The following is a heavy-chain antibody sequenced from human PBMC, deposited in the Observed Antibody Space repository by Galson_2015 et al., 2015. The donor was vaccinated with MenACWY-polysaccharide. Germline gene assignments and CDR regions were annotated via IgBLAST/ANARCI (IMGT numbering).Heavy chain of an antibody. CDR2: INADGSAT. V-gene: IGHV3-74*01. J-gene: IGHJ5*02. CDR1: GFSFSTYW. CDR3: TKAGAKYCRGSSCYFDWFDP. D-gene: IGHD2-15*01. Sequence: SLRLSCAASGFSFSTYWMHWVRHAPGKGLVWVSRINADGSATDYADSVRGRFTISRDNAKNTLYLEMNNLRAEDTAVYYCTKAGAKYCRGSSCYFDWFDPWGQGTLVTVSS.